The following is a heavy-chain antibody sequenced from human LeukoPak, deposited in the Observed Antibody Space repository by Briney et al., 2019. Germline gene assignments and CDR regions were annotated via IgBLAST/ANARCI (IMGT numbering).Heavy chain of an antibody. D-gene: IGHD3-22*01. Sequence: ETLSLTCTVSGGSISNYYWSRIRQPPGKGLEWVANIKQDGSEKYYVDSVKGRFTISRDNAKNSLYLQMNSLRAEDTAVYYCARDTYYYDSSGYAFDYWGQGTQVTVSS. J-gene: IGHJ4*02. CDR3: ARDTYYYDSSGYAFDY. CDR2: IKQDGSEK. CDR1: GGSISNYY. V-gene: IGHV3-7*01.